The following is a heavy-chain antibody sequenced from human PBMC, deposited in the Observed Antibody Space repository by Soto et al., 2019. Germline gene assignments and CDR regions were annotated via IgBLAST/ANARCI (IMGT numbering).Heavy chain of an antibody. D-gene: IGHD2-15*01. CDR2: IKQDGSEK. Sequence: EVQLVESGGGLVQPGGSLRLSCAASGFTFSSDWMSWVRQAPGKGLEWVANIKQDGSEKYYVDSMKGRFTISRDNAKNSLFLQMDSLRAEDTAVYYCVRVRCSGTSCRRGWYFDLWGRGTLVTVSS. V-gene: IGHV3-7*01. J-gene: IGHJ2*01. CDR1: GFTFSSDW. CDR3: VRVRCSGTSCRRGWYFDL.